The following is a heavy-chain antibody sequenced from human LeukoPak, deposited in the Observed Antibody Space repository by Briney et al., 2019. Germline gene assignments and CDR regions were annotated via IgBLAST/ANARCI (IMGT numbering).Heavy chain of an antibody. V-gene: IGHV4-4*07. CDR1: GGSISGYY. Sequence: SETLSLTCTVSGGSISGYYWSWIRQPAGKGLEWIGRIYTSGSTNYNPSLESRVTMSVDTSKNQFSLKLSSVTAADTAVYYCARRNPQPRVTGSSWYLYNWFDPWGQGTLVTVSS. CDR2: IYTSGST. CDR3: ARRNPQPRVTGSSWYLYNWFDP. J-gene: IGHJ5*02. D-gene: IGHD6-13*01.